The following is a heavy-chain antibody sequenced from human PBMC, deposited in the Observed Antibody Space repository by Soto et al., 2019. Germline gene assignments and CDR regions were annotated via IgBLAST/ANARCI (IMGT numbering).Heavy chain of an antibody. CDR1: VASISSTYW. J-gene: IGHJ5*02. CDR3: ATLPPRIEVVVTPIPT. Sequence: QVQLRESGPGLVKPSGTLSLTCVVSVASISSTYWWSWVRQPPGKGLEWIGEIYHTGSTKYNPSLKSRVTISIDKSNNEFSLKLNSVTAADTAVYYCATLPPRIEVVVTPIPTWGQGILVTVAS. V-gene: IGHV4-4*02. CDR2: IYHTGST. D-gene: IGHD2-21*02.